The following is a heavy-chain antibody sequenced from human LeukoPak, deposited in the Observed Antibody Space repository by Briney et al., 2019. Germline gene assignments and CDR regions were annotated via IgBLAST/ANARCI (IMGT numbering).Heavy chain of an antibody. D-gene: IGHD2-15*01. J-gene: IGHJ5*02. Sequence: GGSLQISCKGSGYRFTSYWIGWGRQLPGKGLEWMGIIYPGDSDTRYSPSFQGQVTISADKSISTAYLQWSSLKASDTAMYYCARLPSVGNPPEPWGQGTLVTVSS. CDR1: GYRFTSYW. CDR2: IYPGDSDT. CDR3: ARLPSVGNPPEP. V-gene: IGHV5-51*01.